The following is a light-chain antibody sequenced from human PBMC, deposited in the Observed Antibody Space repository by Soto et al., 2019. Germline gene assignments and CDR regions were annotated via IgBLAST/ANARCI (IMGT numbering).Light chain of an antibody. CDR1: QTVRNNY. Sequence: EFVLTQSPGTLSLSPGERATLSCRASQTVRNNYLAWYQQKPGQASRLMIYDASSRETGIPDRFSGGGAGTECTRTISRLEPEDFEVYDCQQFSSYPLTFGGGTKVDIK. J-gene: IGKJ4*01. CDR2: DAS. CDR3: QQFSSYPLT. V-gene: IGKV3-20*01.